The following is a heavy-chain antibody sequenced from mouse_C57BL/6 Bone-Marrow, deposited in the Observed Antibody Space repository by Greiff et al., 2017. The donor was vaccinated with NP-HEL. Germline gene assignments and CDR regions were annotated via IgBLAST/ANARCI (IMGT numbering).Heavy chain of an antibody. CDR1: GFSLTSYG. Sequence: QVHVKQSGPGLVQPSQSLSITCTVSGFSLTSYGVHWVRQSPGKGLEWLGVIWRGGSTDYNAAFMSRLSITKDNSKSQVFFKMNSLQADDTAIYYCAKPGNYLYWYFDVWGTGTTVTVSS. D-gene: IGHD2-1*01. CDR3: AKPGNYLYWYFDV. CDR2: IWRGGST. V-gene: IGHV2-5*01. J-gene: IGHJ1*03.